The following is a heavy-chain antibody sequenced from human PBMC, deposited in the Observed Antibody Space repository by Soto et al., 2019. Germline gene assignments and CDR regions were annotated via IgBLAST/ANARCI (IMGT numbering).Heavy chain of an antibody. Sequence: EVLLLESGGGLVQPGGSLRLSCEASGFSFSSFAMNWVRQAPGKGLERVSAIGDSGASTYYADSVKGRFTISRDNSRNTLYLQLNSLRAEDTAVYYCAKGVELDVWGNGTTVTVSS. V-gene: IGHV3-23*01. CDR2: IGDSGAST. CDR1: GFSFSSFA. CDR3: AKGVELDV. D-gene: IGHD1-26*01. J-gene: IGHJ6*04.